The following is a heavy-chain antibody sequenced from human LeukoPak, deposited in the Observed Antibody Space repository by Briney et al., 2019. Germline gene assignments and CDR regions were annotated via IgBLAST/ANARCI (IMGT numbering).Heavy chain of an antibody. CDR1: GGSISSGDYY. Sequence: SETLSLTCTVSGGSISSGDYYLSWIRQPPGKGLEWIGYIYYSGSTYYNPSLNSRVTISVDTSKNQFSLKLSSVTAADTAVYYCARGNWNNDYYYYMDVWGKGTTVTVSS. CDR3: ARGNWNNDYYYYMDV. J-gene: IGHJ6*03. D-gene: IGHD1/OR15-1a*01. V-gene: IGHV4-30-4*08. CDR2: IYYSGST.